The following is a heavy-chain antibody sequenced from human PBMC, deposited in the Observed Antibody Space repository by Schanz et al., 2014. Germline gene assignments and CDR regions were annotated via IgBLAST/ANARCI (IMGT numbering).Heavy chain of an antibody. CDR2: IIPILGIA. J-gene: IGHJ4*02. Sequence: QVQVVQSGAEVKKPGSSVKVSCKASGGTFSTYTISWVRQAPGQGLEWMGRIIPILGIANYAQKFQGRVTITADKSTFTAYMDVSSLRSEDTAVYYCASSGAGYSSSWDFDSWGQGTLVTVSS. V-gene: IGHV1-69*02. CDR3: ASSGAGYSSSWDFDS. D-gene: IGHD6-13*01. CDR1: GGTFSTYT.